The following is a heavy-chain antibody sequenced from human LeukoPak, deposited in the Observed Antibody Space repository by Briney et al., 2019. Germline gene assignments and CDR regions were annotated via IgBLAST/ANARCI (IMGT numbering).Heavy chain of an antibody. V-gene: IGHV3-64*02. CDR3: ARSLDYGGNAYFDN. CDR1: GFPSRGSA. Sequence: GGPLRLPCPPSGFPSRGSAMHWVRQASGRGRDYVSGISSNGGSTYYADSVKGRFTISRDNSKNTLYLQMGSLRAEDMAVYYCARSLDYGGNAYFDNWGQGTLVTVSS. J-gene: IGHJ4*02. CDR2: ISSNGGST. D-gene: IGHD4-23*01.